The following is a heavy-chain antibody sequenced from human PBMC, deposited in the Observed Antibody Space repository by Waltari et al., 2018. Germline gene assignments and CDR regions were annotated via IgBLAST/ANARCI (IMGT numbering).Heavy chain of an antibody. CDR2: ISWDGCST. CDR3: AKGASSSWYLFDY. V-gene: IGHV3-43*01. D-gene: IGHD6-13*01. CDR1: GFTFDDYT. J-gene: IGHJ4*02. Sequence: EVQLVESGGVVVQPGGSLRLSCAASGFTFDDYTMHWVRQAPGKGLEWVSLISWDGCSTYYADSVKGRFTISRDNSKNSLYLQMNSLRTEDTALYYCAKGASSSWYLFDYWGQGTLVTVSS.